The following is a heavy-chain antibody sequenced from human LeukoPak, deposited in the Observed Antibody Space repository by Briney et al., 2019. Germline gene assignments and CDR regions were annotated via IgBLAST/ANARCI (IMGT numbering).Heavy chain of an antibody. J-gene: IGHJ3*02. D-gene: IGHD2-21*01. V-gene: IGHV1-18*01. CDR1: GYTFPTYG. CDR2: ISPYNGNT. CDR3: ARDTGNVVVIDVPHDAFDI. Sequence: VKVSCKASGYTFPTYGISWVRQAPGQGLEWMGWISPYNGNTNYAQKFQGRVTMTTDTSTSTAYMELRSLRSDDTAVYYCARDTGNVVVIDVPHDAFDIWGQGTMVTVSS.